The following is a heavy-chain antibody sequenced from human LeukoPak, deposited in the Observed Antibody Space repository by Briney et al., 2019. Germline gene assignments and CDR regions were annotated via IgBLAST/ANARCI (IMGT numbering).Heavy chain of an antibody. CDR2: IIAGGDTT. CDR3: ARDLGNGYYYSDY. Sequence: GGSLRLSCEASGFTFSSYAMSWVRQTPGKGLEWVSAIIAGGDTTYYADSVKGRFTISRDNSKNTLSLQMNSLRAEDTAVYYCARDLGNGYYYSDYWGQGTLVTVSS. CDR1: GFTFSSYA. D-gene: IGHD5-18*01. V-gene: IGHV3-23*01. J-gene: IGHJ4*02.